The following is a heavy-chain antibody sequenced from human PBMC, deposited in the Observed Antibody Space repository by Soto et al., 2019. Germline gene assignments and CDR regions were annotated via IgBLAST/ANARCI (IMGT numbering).Heavy chain of an antibody. CDR2: ISGSGGST. J-gene: IGHJ1*01. V-gene: IGHV3-23*01. CDR1: GITFSNYV. Sequence: QPGGSLRLSCAASGITFSNYVMSWVRQAPRKGLEWVSAISGSGGSTYYADSVKGRFTISRDNSKNTLYLQMNSLRAEDTAVYYCAYCGADCYFLFHFWGQGTLVTVSS. CDR3: AYCGADCYFLFHF. D-gene: IGHD2-21*02.